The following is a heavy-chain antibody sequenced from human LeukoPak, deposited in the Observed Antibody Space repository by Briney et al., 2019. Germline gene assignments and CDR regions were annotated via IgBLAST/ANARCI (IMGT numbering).Heavy chain of an antibody. D-gene: IGHD2-21*01. J-gene: IGHJ3*02. CDR1: GYSISSGYY. Sequence: SETLSLTCTVSGYSISSGYYWGWIRQPPGKGLEWIGSIYYSRTTYYNPSLKSRVTISVGTSKNQFSLKLSSVTAADTAVYYCARLCGGDCYSSAFDIWGQGTMVTVSS. CDR2: IYYSRTT. V-gene: IGHV4-38-2*02. CDR3: ARLCGGDCYSSAFDI.